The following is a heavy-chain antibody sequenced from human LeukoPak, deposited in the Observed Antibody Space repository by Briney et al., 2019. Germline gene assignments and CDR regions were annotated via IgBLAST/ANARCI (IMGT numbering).Heavy chain of an antibody. D-gene: IGHD3-22*01. CDR3: ESLSGDSSGYALFDY. J-gene: IGHJ4*02. CDR1: GYTFTSYG. CDR2: ISAYNGNT. Sequence: ASVKVSCKASGYTFTSYGISWVRQAPGQGLEWMGWISAYNGNTNYAQKLQGRVTMTTDTSTSTAYMELRSLRSDDTAVYYCESLSGDSSGYALFDYWGQGTLVTVSS. V-gene: IGHV1-18*01.